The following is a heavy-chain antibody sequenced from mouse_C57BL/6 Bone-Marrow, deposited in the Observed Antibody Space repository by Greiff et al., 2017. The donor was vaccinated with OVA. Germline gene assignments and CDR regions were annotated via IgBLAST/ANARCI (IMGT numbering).Heavy chain of an antibody. CDR3: ARPRMVTTGSFGY. J-gene: IGHJ2*01. V-gene: IGHV5-2*01. D-gene: IGHD2-2*01. Sequence: DVQLVESGGGLVQPGASLKLSCESNEYEFPSHYMSWVRKTPEQRLELVADINSDGGSTYYPDTMERRFIISIDNTQKTLYLQMSSLRSEDTAFYYCARPRMVTTGSFGYWGQGTTLTVSS. CDR1: EYEFPSHY. CDR2: INSDGGST.